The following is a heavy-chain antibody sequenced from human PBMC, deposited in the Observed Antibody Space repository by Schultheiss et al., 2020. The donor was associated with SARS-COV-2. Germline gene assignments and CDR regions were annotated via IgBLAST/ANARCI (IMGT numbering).Heavy chain of an antibody. CDR1: GVSISSGKYY. Sequence: LRLSCNVSGVSISSGKYYWSWIRQRPGKGLEWIGYIYYGGSTFYNPSLESRLTISADTSKNQFSLKMSSVTAADTAVYYCARASITVIYFDYWGQGSLVTVSS. J-gene: IGHJ4*02. CDR2: IYYGGST. V-gene: IGHV4-31*03. CDR3: ARASITVIYFDY. D-gene: IGHD6-19*01.